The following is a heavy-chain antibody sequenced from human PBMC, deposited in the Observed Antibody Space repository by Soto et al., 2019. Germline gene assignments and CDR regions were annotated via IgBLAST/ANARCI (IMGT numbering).Heavy chain of an antibody. Sequence: QVQLQECGPGLVKPSQTLSLTCTVSGGSIRNGDYYWGWIRQPPGKGLEWIGYVYYSGTTYSHPSLNSRVSISVDTSENQFSLRLTSGTAADAAVYYCVTVNLVGAAYYFDYWGPGTLVTVSS. CDR1: GGSIRNGDYY. CDR3: VTVNLVGAAYYFDY. J-gene: IGHJ4*02. CDR2: VYYSGTT. V-gene: IGHV4-30-4*01. D-gene: IGHD1-26*01.